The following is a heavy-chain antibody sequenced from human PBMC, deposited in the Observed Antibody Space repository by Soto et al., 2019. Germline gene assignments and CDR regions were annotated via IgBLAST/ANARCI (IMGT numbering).Heavy chain of an antibody. CDR1: GYSFTSYW. J-gene: IGHJ6*04. Sequence: GESXKISCKGSGYSFTSYWIGWVRQMPGKGLEWMGIIYPGDSDTRYSPSFQGQVTISADKSISTAYLQWSSLKASDTTMYYCARRRDDYDFWSGYPDVWGKGTTVTVSS. CDR3: ARRRDDYDFWSGYPDV. D-gene: IGHD3-3*01. V-gene: IGHV5-51*01. CDR2: IYPGDSDT.